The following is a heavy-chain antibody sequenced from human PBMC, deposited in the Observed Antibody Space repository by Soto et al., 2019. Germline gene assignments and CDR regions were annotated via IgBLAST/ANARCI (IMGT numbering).Heavy chain of an antibody. V-gene: IGHV4-59*01. J-gene: IGHJ5*02. CDR2: IYYSGST. CDR3: ARYGSGSSVWFDP. Sequence: PSETLSLTCTVSGGSISRYYWSWIRQPPGKGLEWIGYIYYSGSTNYNPSLKSRVTISVDTSKNQFSLKLSSVTAADTAVYYCARYGSGSSVWFDPWGQGTLVTVSS. CDR1: GGSISRYY. D-gene: IGHD3-10*01.